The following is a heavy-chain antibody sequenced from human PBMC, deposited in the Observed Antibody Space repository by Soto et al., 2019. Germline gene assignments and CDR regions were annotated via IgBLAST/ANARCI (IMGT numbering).Heavy chain of an antibody. D-gene: IGHD6-19*01. J-gene: IGHJ4*02. CDR2: TRQDGGQS. V-gene: IGHV3-7*01. Sequence: GGERRDSWDASGVTLSSYWMRWSRQAPGKGLEWVANTRQDGGQSYLVDTVQGRFTISRDNAKNSVYLQMNSLRAEDTAVYYCVSDGSTGWHFESWGQG. CDR3: VSDGSTGWHFES. CDR1: GVTLSSYW.